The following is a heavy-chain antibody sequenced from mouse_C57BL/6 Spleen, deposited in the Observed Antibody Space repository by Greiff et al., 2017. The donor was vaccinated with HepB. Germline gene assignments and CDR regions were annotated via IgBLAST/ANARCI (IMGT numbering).Heavy chain of an antibody. Sequence: QVQLKQSGAELVRPGASVKLSCKASGYTFTDYYINWVKQRPGQGLEWIARIYPGSGNTYYNEKFKGKATLTAEKSSSTAYMQLSSLTSEDSAVYFCAKEGNYYGSSYRYFDVWGTGTTVTVSS. D-gene: IGHD1-1*01. CDR2: IYPGSGNT. V-gene: IGHV1-76*01. CDR1: GYTFTDYY. J-gene: IGHJ1*03. CDR3: AKEGNYYGSSYRYFDV.